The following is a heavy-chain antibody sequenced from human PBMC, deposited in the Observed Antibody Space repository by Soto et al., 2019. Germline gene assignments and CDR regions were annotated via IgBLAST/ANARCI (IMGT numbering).Heavy chain of an antibody. J-gene: IGHJ6*02. D-gene: IGHD3-10*01. CDR1: GGSISSSSYY. CDR2: IYYSGST. V-gene: IGHV4-39*01. CDR3: ARQGFGPLHGLVDV. Sequence: SETLSLTCTVSGGSISSSSYYWGWIRQPPGKGLEWIGSIYYSGSTYYNPSLQSRVAISLDTSKSQVSLKVTSVTATDTAVYYCARQGFGPLHGLVDVWGQGTTVTVSS.